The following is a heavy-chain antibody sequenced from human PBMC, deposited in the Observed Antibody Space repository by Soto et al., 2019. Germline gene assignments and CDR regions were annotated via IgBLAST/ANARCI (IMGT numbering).Heavy chain of an antibody. V-gene: IGHV3-21*01. CDR2: ISSSSSYI. CDR3: ARVRSPYCSGGSCNHAFDI. Sequence: SGRSLRLSCAASGFTFSSYSMNWVRQAPGKGLEWVSSISSSSSYIYYADSVKGRFTISRDNAKNSLYLQMNSLRAEDTAVYYCARVRSPYCSGGSCNHAFDIWGQGTMVTVSS. D-gene: IGHD2-15*01. CDR1: GFTFSSYS. J-gene: IGHJ3*02.